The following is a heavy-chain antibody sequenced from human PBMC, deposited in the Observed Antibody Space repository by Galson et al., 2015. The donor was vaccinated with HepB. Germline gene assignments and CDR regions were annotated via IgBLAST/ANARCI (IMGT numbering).Heavy chain of an antibody. Sequence: SVKVSCKVSGYTLTELSMHWVRQAPGKGLEWMGGFDPEDGETIYAQKFQGRVTMTEDTSTDTAYMELSSLRSEDTAVYYCATALYGSGSAWGYYYGIDVWGQGTTVTVSS. CDR2: FDPEDGET. CDR3: ATALYGSGSAWGYYYGIDV. CDR1: GYTLTELS. D-gene: IGHD3-10*01. V-gene: IGHV1-24*01. J-gene: IGHJ6*02.